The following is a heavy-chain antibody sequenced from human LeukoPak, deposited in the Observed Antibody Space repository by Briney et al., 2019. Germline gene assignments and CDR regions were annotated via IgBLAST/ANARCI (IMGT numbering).Heavy chain of an antibody. Sequence: SETLSLTCTVSGSSISSGGHYGSWIRQPAGRGLEYLGRMSSTGSTNYNPSLRSRVTISADTSQNHFSLKLTSVTAADTAVYYCARDQTYSGSGIYTYFDYWGQGILVTVSS. CDR1: GSSISSGGHY. D-gene: IGHD3-10*01. V-gene: IGHV4-61*02. J-gene: IGHJ4*02. CDR3: ARDQTYSGSGIYTYFDY. CDR2: MSSTGST.